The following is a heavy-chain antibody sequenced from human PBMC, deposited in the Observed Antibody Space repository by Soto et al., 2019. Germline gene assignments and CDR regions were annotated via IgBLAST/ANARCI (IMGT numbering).Heavy chain of an antibody. CDR3: ARDRHQLLLNPYMDV. CDR2: ISAYNGNT. Sequence: GASVKVSCKASGYTFTSYGISWVRQAPGQGLEWMGWISAYNGNTNYAQKLQGRVTMTTDTSTSTAYMELRSLRSDDTAVYYCARDRHQLLLNPYMDVWGKGTTVTVSS. D-gene: IGHD2-2*01. V-gene: IGHV1-18*01. J-gene: IGHJ6*03. CDR1: GYTFTSYG.